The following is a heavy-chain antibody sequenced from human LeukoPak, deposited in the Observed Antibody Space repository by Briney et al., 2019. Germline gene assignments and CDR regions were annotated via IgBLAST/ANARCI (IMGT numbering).Heavy chain of an antibody. CDR3: AKGAVVVVAATWYPWFDP. D-gene: IGHD2-15*01. Sequence: PGGSLRLSCAASGFTFSSYGMHWVRQAPGKGLEWVAVISYDGSNKYYADSVKGRFTISRDNSKSTLYLQMNSLRAEDTAVYYCAKGAVVVVAATWYPWFDPWGQGTLVTVSS. V-gene: IGHV3-30*18. J-gene: IGHJ5*02. CDR1: GFTFSSYG. CDR2: ISYDGSNK.